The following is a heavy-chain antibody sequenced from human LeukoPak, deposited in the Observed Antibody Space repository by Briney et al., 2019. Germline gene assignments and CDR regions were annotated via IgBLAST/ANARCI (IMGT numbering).Heavy chain of an antibody. D-gene: IGHD6-13*01. CDR3: ARGLAAAGIMDAEYFQH. V-gene: IGHV4-61*02. J-gene: IGHJ1*01. CDR1: GGSISSGSYY. CDR2: IYTSGSA. Sequence: SETLSLTCTVSGGSISSGSYYWSWIRQPAGKGLEWIGRIYTSGSANYNPSLKSRVTISVDTSKNQFSLKLSSVTAADTAVYYCARGLAAAGIMDAEYFQHWGQGTLVTVSS.